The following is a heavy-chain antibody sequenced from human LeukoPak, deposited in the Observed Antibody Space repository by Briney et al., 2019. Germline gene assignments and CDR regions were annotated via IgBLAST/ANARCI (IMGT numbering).Heavy chain of an antibody. V-gene: IGHV3-23*01. Sequence: GGSLRLSCAASGFTFSNFAMSWVRQAPGKGLEWVSSISASGGTTYYADSVKGRFTISRDNSKNTLYLQMNSLRAEDTAVYYCAKAVGGAFDIWGQGTMVTVSS. CDR3: AKAVGGAFDI. CDR1: GFTFSNFA. CDR2: ISASGGTT. J-gene: IGHJ3*02. D-gene: IGHD2-15*01.